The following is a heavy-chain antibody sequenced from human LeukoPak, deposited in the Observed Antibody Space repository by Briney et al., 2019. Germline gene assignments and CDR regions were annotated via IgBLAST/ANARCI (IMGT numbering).Heavy chain of an antibody. CDR1: GFKFSSYG. V-gene: IGHV3-30*18. Sequence: QPGGSLRLSCAASGFKFSSYGMHWVRQAPGKGLEWVAVISYDGSNKYFADSVKGRFTISRHNSKNTLYLQMNSLRPDDTAVYYCAKSGGGDYYYYYYMDVWGKGTTVTVSS. D-gene: IGHD3-16*01. CDR2: ISYDGSNK. J-gene: IGHJ6*03. CDR3: AKSGGGDYYYYYYMDV.